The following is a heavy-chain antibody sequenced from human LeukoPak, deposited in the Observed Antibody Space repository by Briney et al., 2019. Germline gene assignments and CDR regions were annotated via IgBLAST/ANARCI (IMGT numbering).Heavy chain of an antibody. CDR2: IFYSGNS. CDR1: GGSISSGGYY. V-gene: IGHV4-31*03. Sequence: SQTLSLTCTVTGGSISSGGYYWSWIRQYPGKGLEWIGYIFYSGNSYFNPSLKSRVTVSVDTSKNQFSLKLTSVTAADAATYYCARGIAAFYFDYWGQGILVTVSS. D-gene: IGHD6-6*01. J-gene: IGHJ4*02. CDR3: ARGIAAFYFDY.